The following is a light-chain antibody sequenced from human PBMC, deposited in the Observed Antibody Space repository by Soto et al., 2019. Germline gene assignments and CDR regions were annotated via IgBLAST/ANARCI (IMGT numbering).Light chain of an antibody. CDR2: KAS. Sequence: DSPITQSRSTLSASVGDRVTITCRASQSISSWLAWYQQKPGKAPKLLIYKASSLESGVPSRFSGSGSGTEFTLTISSLQPDDFATYYCQQYNSYWTFGQGTKVDIK. J-gene: IGKJ1*01. V-gene: IGKV1-5*03. CDR1: QSISSW. CDR3: QQYNSYWT.